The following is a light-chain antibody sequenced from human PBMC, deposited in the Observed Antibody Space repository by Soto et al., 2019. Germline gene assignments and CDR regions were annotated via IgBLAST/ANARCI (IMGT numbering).Light chain of an antibody. CDR3: CSYAGRKV. Sequence: QSALTQPASVSGSPGQSITISCTGTSSNVGSYKLVSWYQQHPGKAPKLMIFEVNKRPSGVSNRFSGSKSGNTASLTISGLKVEDEADYYCCSYAGRKVFGGGTKLTVL. V-gene: IGLV2-23*02. CDR1: SSNVGSYKL. CDR2: EVN. J-gene: IGLJ2*01.